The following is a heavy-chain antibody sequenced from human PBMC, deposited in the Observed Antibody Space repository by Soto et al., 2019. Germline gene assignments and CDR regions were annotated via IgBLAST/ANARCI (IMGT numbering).Heavy chain of an antibody. D-gene: IGHD4-17*01. Sequence: QVQLVESGGGLVKPGGSLRLSCAASGFAFSDPYMSWIRQAPGKGLEWISYISSSGSTIYYADSVKGRFTISRDNAKKSLYLQMDSLTADDTAVYYCARGGASVTTPFDYWGQGTQVTFSS. CDR1: GFAFSDPY. V-gene: IGHV3-11*01. CDR2: ISSSGSTI. CDR3: ARGGASVTTPFDY. J-gene: IGHJ4*02.